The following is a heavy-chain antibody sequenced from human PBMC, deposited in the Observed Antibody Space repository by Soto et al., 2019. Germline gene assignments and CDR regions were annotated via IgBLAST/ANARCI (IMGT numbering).Heavy chain of an antibody. J-gene: IGHJ6*02. Sequence: EVQLVESGGGLVQPGGSLRLSCVASGFTFSTYWMHWVRQAPRKGLVWVSRIKFDGSTTSYADSVKGRFTISRDNAKNTVYLQMNSLGGEDTGVYYYARGIRNYYGVDVWGQGTTVTVSS. CDR1: GFTFSTYW. V-gene: IGHV3-74*01. CDR2: IKFDGSTT. CDR3: ARGIRNYYGVDV.